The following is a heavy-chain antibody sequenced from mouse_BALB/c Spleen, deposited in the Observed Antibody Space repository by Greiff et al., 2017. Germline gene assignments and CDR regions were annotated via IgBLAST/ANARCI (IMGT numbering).Heavy chain of an antibody. CDR1: GFSLTSYG. J-gene: IGHJ3*01. V-gene: IGHV2-9*02. Sequence: VKLMESGPGLVAPSQSLSITCTVSGFSLTSYGVHWVRQPPGKGLEWMGVIWAGGSTNYNSALMSSLSISKDNSKSQVFLKMNSLQTDDTAMYYCARVLSLREGFAYWGQGTLVTVSA. CDR2: IWAGGST. D-gene: IGHD1-1*01. CDR3: ARVLSLREGFAY.